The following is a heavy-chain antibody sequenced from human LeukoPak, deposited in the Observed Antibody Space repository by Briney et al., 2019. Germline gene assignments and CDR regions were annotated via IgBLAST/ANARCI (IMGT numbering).Heavy chain of an antibody. CDR3: ARARFRPSQGAYYYYMDV. CDR2: IYTSGST. J-gene: IGHJ6*03. D-gene: IGHD3-3*01. V-gene: IGHV4-61*02. Sequence: SETLSLTCTVSGGSISSGSYYWSWIRQPAGKGLEWIGRIYTSGSTNYNPSLKSRVTISVDTSKNQFSLKLSSVTAADTAVYYCARARFRPSQGAYYYYMDVWGKGTTVTISS. CDR1: GGSISSGSYY.